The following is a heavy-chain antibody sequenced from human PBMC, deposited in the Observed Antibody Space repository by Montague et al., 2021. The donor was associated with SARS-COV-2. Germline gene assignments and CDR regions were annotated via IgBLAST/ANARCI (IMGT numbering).Heavy chain of an antibody. CDR2: IWYDGSNE. Sequence: SLRLSCAASGFIFSSYGMHWVRQAPGKGLEWVAHIWYDGSNENYVDSVKGRFTISRDNFKNTLYLQMNSLRAEDTAIYYCARGSVGGYYFDYWGREPWSPSPQ. CDR1: GFIFSSYG. CDR3: ARGSVGGYYFDY. J-gene: IGHJ4*02. D-gene: IGHD1-26*01. V-gene: IGHV3-33*01.